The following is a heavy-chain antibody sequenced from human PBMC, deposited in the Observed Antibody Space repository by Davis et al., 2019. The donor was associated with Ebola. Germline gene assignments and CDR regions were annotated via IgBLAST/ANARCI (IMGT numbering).Heavy chain of an antibody. CDR1: GGTFTNYA. CDR3: ARDASHIAAAH. V-gene: IGHV1-69*04. Sequence: SVKVSCKTSGGTFTNYAVNWVRQAPGQGLEWMGRIIPVVDTKDYAQKFQGRVTLTADKATNTAYMELSGLRFDDTAVYYCARDASHIAAAHWGQGTLVTVSA. CDR2: IIPVVDTK. D-gene: IGHD6-6*01. J-gene: IGHJ4*02.